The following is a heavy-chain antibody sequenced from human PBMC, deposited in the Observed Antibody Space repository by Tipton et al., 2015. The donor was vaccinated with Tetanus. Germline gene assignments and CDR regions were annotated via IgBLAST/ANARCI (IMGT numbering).Heavy chain of an antibody. CDR1: GFIFSSYG. J-gene: IGHJ4*02. CDR3: AREADCSGGSCFSGGFDN. D-gene: IGHD2-15*01. Sequence: SLRLSCAASGFIFSSYGIHWVRQAPGKGLEWVAVSWNDGTDKYYADSVKGRFTISRDNSKNTLYLQMNSLRAGDTAVYYCAREADCSGGSCFSGGFDNWGQGAQVTASS. CDR2: SWNDGTDK. V-gene: IGHV3-33*01.